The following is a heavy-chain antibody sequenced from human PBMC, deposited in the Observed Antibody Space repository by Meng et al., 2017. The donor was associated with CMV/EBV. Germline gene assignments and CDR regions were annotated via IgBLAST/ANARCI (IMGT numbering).Heavy chain of an antibody. Sequence: SVKVSCKASGYTFTGYYMHWVRQAPGQGLEWMGWINPNSGGTNYAQKFQGRVTMTRDTSISTAYMELSRLRSDDTAVYYCARDAYYDFWSGYYQYYFDYWGQGTLVTVSS. V-gene: IGHV1-2*02. CDR1: GYTFTGYY. CDR2: INPNSGGT. D-gene: IGHD3-3*01. J-gene: IGHJ4*02. CDR3: ARDAYYDFWSGYYQYYFDY.